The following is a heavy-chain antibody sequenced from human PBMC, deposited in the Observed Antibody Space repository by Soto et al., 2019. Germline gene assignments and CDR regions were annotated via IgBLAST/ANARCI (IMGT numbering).Heavy chain of an antibody. Sequence: GASVKVSCKVSGYTLTELSMHWVRQAPGKGLEWMGGFDPEDGETIYAQKFQGRVTMTEDTSTDTAYMELSSLRSEDTAVYYCATVVRYYDILTGYYFGYFDYWGQGTLVTVSS. J-gene: IGHJ4*02. D-gene: IGHD3-9*01. CDR3: ATVVRYYDILTGYYFGYFDY. CDR2: FDPEDGET. V-gene: IGHV1-24*01. CDR1: GYTLTELS.